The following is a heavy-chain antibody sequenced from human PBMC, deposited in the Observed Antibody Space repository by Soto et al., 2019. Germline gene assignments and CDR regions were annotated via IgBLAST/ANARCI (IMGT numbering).Heavy chain of an antibody. CDR1: GGSISSGDYY. J-gene: IGHJ5*02. Sequence: TSETLSLTCTVSGGSISSGDYYWSWIRQPPGKGLEWIGYIYYSGSTNYNPSLKSRVTISVDTSKNQFSLKLSSVTAADTAVYYCARPHGGSSGWDNWFDPWGQGTLVNISS. CDR2: IYYSGST. V-gene: IGHV4-61*08. D-gene: IGHD6-25*01. CDR3: ARPHGGSSGWDNWFDP.